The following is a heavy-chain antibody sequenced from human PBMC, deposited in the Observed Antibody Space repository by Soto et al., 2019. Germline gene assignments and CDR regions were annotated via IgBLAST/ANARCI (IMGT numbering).Heavy chain of an antibody. Sequence: QITLNESGPTVVRPTETLTLTCRFSGFSLTTSGVGVGWIRQSPGKAPEWLALIYWDDDKRYSASLKSRLTITKDTPKNHVVLTVSDLDPTDTATYYCAHRVLRTVFGLVTTTAIFFDFWGPGTPVAVSS. V-gene: IGHV2-5*02. CDR2: IYWDDDK. J-gene: IGHJ4*02. D-gene: IGHD3-3*01. CDR1: GFSLTTSGVG. CDR3: AHRVLRTVFGLVTTTAIFFDF.